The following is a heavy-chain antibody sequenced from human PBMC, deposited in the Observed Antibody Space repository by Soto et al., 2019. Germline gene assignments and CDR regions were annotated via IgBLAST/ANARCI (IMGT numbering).Heavy chain of an antibody. CDR1: GGTFSSYA. CDR3: ARSGLSSGWSLTGFDY. CDR2: IIPIFGTA. Sequence: GASVKVSCKASGGTFSSYAISWVRQAPGQGLEWMGGIIPIFGTANYAQKFQGRVTITADESTSTAYMELSSLRSEDTAVYYCARSGLSSGWSLTGFDYWGQGTLVTVSS. J-gene: IGHJ4*02. V-gene: IGHV1-69*13. D-gene: IGHD6-19*01.